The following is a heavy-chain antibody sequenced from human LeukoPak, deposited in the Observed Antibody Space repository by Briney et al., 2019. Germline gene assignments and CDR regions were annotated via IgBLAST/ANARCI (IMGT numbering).Heavy chain of an antibody. CDR2: ISGSGGGT. J-gene: IGHJ1*01. CDR1: GFIFSSHG. D-gene: IGHD3-22*01. CDR3: AKGATVVVVTTIQY. Sequence: GGSLRLSCVASGFIFSSHGMSWVRQAPGKGLEWVSTISGSGGGTYYADSVKGRFTISRDNSKNTLFLQMNSLRAEDTAVYYCAKGATVVVVTTIQYWGQGTLVTVSS. V-gene: IGHV3-23*01.